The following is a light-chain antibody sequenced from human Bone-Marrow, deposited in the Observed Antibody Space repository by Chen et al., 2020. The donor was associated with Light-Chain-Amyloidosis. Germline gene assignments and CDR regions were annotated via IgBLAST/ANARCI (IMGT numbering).Light chain of an antibody. CDR3: QQYGTSPLT. CDR1: QTISRNY. V-gene: IGKV3-20*01. CDR2: GSS. J-gene: IGKJ4*01. Sequence: ELVLTQPPGTLSLYPGEGANLSCRASQTISRNYLTWYQQKFGQAPRLLIYGSSSRATGIPDRFTGSGSGTDFTLTINRLEPEDFAMYYCQQYGTSPLTFGGGTKVEIK.